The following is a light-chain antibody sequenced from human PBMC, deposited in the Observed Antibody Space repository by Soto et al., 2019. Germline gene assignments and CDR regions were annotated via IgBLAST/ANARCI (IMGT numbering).Light chain of an antibody. CDR3: QQYNNWRT. J-gene: IGKJ1*01. V-gene: IGKV3-15*01. Sequence: EIVMTQSPATLSVSPGERATLSCTASQNVNSNVAWYQKTPGQAPRLLIYGASTTASGIPARFSGSGSAKEFTLTISSLQSEDFAVYYCQQYNNWRTFGQGTKVDIK. CDR2: GAS. CDR1: QNVNSN.